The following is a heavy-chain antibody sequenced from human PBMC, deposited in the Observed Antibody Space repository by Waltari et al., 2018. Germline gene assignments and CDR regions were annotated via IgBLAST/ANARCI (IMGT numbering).Heavy chain of an antibody. CDR2: IYPGDSDT. V-gene: IGHV5-51*01. J-gene: IGHJ4*02. CDR3: ARQIGGIGHGYYLEY. CDR1: EYDFNNYW. Sequence: VQLVQSGAAVKKPGESLQISCNGSEYDFNNYWVGWVRQMPGKGLEWMAIIYPGDSDTRYSPSFQGQVTISADKSINTAYLQWRSLKASDTAMYYCARQIGGIGHGYYLEYWGQGTLVTVSS. D-gene: IGHD3-3*01.